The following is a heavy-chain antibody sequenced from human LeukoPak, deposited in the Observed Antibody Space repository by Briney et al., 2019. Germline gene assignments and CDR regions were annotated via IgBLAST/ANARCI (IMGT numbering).Heavy chain of an antibody. Sequence: SVKVSCKASGGTFSSYAISWVRQAPGQGLEWMGGIIPIFGTANYAQKFQGRVTITADESTSTAYMELSSLRSEDTAVYYCARGYKVATILSALVDAFDIWGQGTMATVSS. D-gene: IGHD5-12*01. CDR3: ARGYKVATILSALVDAFDI. J-gene: IGHJ3*02. CDR1: GGTFSSYA. V-gene: IGHV1-69*13. CDR2: IIPIFGTA.